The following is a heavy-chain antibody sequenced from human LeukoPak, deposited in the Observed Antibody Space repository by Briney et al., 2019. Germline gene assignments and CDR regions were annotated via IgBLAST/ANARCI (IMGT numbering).Heavy chain of an antibody. Sequence: SETLSLTCAVYGGSFSSSHWWNWVRQSPGKGLEWVGEVFRSGITNYNPSLKSRLTISVDKSKNHFSLSLSSVTAADTAVYFCARVENNGYSYGTGWVRYFHYWGQGTPVTVAS. D-gene: IGHD5-18*01. CDR1: GGSFSSSHW. CDR2: VFRSGIT. V-gene: IGHV4-4*02. CDR3: ARVENNGYSYGTGWVRYFHY. J-gene: IGHJ4*02.